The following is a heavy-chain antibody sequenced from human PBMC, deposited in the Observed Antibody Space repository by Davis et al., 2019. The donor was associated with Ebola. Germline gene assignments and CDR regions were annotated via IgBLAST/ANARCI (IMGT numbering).Heavy chain of an antibody. CDR1: GFTFSSYS. CDR2: INSDGSST. J-gene: IGHJ4*02. Sequence: HTGGSLRLSCAASGFTFSSYSMNWVRQAPGKGLVWVSRINSDGSSTSYADSVKGRFTISRDNAKNTLYLQMNSLRAEDTAVYYCARLVVVHVDYFDYWGQGTLVTVSS. V-gene: IGHV3-74*01. CDR3: ARLVVVHVDYFDY. D-gene: IGHD2-2*01.